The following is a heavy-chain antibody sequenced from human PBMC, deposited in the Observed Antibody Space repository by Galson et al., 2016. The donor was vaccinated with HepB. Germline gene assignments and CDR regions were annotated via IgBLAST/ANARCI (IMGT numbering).Heavy chain of an antibody. V-gene: IGHV6-1*01. Sequence: CAISGDSVSSNSAAWNWIRQSPSRGPEWLGRTYYRSKWYNEYGLSVQSRIAIKPDTSKNHFPLQLHSVTPEDTAVYYCARAVSGYYYNDWFDAWGQGTLVSVSS. D-gene: IGHD3-22*01. J-gene: IGHJ5*02. CDR1: GDSVSSNSAA. CDR3: ARAVSGYYYNDWFDA. CDR2: TYYRSKWYN.